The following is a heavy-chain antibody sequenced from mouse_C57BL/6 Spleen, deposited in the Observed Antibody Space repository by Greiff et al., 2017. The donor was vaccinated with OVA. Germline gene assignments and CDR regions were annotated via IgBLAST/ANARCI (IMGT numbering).Heavy chain of an antibody. V-gene: IGHV14-2*01. CDR1: GFNIKDYY. CDR2: IGPEDGET. CDR3: AASVITTVVAFDD. J-gene: IGHJ2*01. Sequence: VQLQQSGAELVKPGASVKLSCTASGFNIKDYYMHWVKQRTEQGLEWIGRIGPEDGETKYAPKFQGKATITADTSSNTAYLQLSSLTSEDTAVYYCAASVITTVVAFDDWGKGTTLTVSS. D-gene: IGHD1-1*01.